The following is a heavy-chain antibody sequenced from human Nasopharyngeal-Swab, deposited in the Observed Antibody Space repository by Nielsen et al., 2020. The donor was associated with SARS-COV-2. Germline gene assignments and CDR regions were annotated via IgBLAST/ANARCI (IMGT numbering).Heavy chain of an antibody. Sequence: ASVKVSCKASGYTFTSYDINWVRQATGQGLEWMGWMNPNSGNTGYAQKFQGRVTMTRNTSISTAYMELSSLRSEDTAVYYCATAAVAGNAGWFDPWGQGTLVTVPS. CDR3: ATAAVAGNAGWFDP. CDR2: MNPNSGNT. CDR1: GYTFTSYD. J-gene: IGHJ5*02. V-gene: IGHV1-8*01. D-gene: IGHD6-19*01.